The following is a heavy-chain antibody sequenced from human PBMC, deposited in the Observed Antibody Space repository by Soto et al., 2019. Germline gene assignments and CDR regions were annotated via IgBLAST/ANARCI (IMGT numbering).Heavy chain of an antibody. J-gene: IGHJ6*02. CDR3: AKGSYSGYDYYYYGMDV. D-gene: IGHD5-12*01. Sequence: GGSLRLSCAASGFTFSSYGMHWVRQAPGKGLEWVAVISYDGSNKYYADSVKGRFTISRDNSKNTLYLQMNSLRAEDTAVYYCAKGSYSGYDYYYYGMDVWGQGTTVTVSS. CDR2: ISYDGSNK. V-gene: IGHV3-30*18. CDR1: GFTFSSYG.